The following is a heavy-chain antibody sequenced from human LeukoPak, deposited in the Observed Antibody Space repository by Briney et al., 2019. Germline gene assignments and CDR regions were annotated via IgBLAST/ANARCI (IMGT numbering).Heavy chain of an antibody. D-gene: IGHD4-11*01. CDR2: IRHDGSNK. CDR3: AKDPSATVTPNYFDY. J-gene: IGHJ4*02. V-gene: IGHV3-30*02. CDR1: GFTFSSYG. Sequence: GGSLRLSCAASGFTFSSYGMHWVRQAPGKGLEWVAFIRHDGSNKFYADSVRGRFTISRDNSKNTLFLQMDGLRTEDTAVYYCAKDPSATVTPNYFDYWGQGTLVTVSS.